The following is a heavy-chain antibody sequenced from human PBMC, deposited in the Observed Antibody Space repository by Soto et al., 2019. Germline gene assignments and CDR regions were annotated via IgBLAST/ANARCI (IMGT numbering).Heavy chain of an antibody. Sequence: PSETLSLTCTVSGVSISSSSYYWGWIRQPPGKGLEWIGSIYYSGSTYYNPSLKSRVTISVDTSKNQFSLKLSSVTAADTAVYYCARTKYSSSSKGNYYYYYYGMDVWGQGTTVTVS. J-gene: IGHJ6*02. CDR3: ARTKYSSSSKGNYYYYYYGMDV. CDR1: GVSISSSSYY. D-gene: IGHD6-6*01. V-gene: IGHV4-39*01. CDR2: IYYSGST.